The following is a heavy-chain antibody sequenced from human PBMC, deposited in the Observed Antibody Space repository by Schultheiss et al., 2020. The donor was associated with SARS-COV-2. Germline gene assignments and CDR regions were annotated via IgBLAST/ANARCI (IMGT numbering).Heavy chain of an antibody. CDR2: INHSGST. J-gene: IGHJ3*02. CDR3: ARDRRDVLVPATYKPFDI. V-gene: IGHV4-34*01. CDR1: GGSFSGYY. Sequence: ESLKISCAVYGGSFSGYYWSWIRQPPGKGLEWIGEINHSGSTYYNPSLKSRVTISVDKSKNQFSLKLSSVTAADTAMYYCARDRRDVLVPATYKPFDIWGQGTMVTVSS. D-gene: IGHD6-25*01.